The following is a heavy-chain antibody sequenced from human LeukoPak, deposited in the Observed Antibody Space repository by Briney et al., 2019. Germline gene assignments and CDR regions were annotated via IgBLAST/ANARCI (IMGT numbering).Heavy chain of an antibody. V-gene: IGHV1-69*05. CDR3: ASDRGYSYGIFDY. J-gene: IGHJ4*02. CDR2: IIPIFGTT. D-gene: IGHD5-18*01. Sequence: ASVKVSCNASGGPFSSYAFSWLRQAPGQGLEWMGGIIPIFGTTKYAEMFQGRVTIMTDESTSTAYMELSSLRSEDTAVYYCASDRGYSYGIFDYWGQGTLVTVSS. CDR1: GGPFSSYA.